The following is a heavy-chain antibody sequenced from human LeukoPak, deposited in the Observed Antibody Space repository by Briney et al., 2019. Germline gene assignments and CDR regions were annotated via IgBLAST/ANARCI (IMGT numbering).Heavy chain of an antibody. CDR1: GFTFNRYR. D-gene: IGHD3-10*01. J-gene: IGHJ4*02. Sequence: GGSLRLSCAASGFTFNRYRMHWVRQAPGKGLEWVAVVSYDGRYQFYADSVKGRFTVSRDNSKNTLFLQMNSLRAEDTAVYHCARDRNYFEALHRSYWGQGTLVTVSS. CDR2: VSYDGRYQ. V-gene: IGHV3-30*04. CDR3: ARDRNYFEALHRSY.